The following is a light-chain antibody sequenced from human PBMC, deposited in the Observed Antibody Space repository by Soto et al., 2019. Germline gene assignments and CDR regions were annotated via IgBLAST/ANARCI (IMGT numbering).Light chain of an antibody. V-gene: IGKV3-20*01. J-gene: IGKJ1*01. CDR3: HQFDSSLT. CDR2: ATS. CDR1: QSVSSSF. Sequence: EIVLTQSPGTLSLSPGDRATLSCRASQSVSSSFLAWYQQKPGQAPRLLIYATSSRATGIPDRFSGSGAGTDFPLTINRLEPEDFAVYYCHQFDSSLTFGQGTTVEIK.